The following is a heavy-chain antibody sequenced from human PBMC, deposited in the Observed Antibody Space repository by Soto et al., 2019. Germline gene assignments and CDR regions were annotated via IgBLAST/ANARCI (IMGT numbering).Heavy chain of an antibody. J-gene: IGHJ4*02. V-gene: IGHV3-30-3*01. CDR1: GFTFSSYA. CDR3: ARGWNYADY. D-gene: IGHD1-1*01. CDR2: ISYDGSNK. Sequence: QVQLVESGEGVVEPGRSLRLSCAASGFTFSSYAMHWVRQAPGKGLEWVAVISYDGSNKYYADSVKGRFTISRDNSKNTLYLQMNSLRAEDTAVYYCARGWNYADYWGQGTLVTVSS.